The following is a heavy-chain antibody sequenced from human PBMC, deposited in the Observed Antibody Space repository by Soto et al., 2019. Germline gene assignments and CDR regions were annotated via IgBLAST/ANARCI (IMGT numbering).Heavy chain of an antibody. CDR3: AREYYYDSTGRRFDY. Sequence: TLFPPLPVSCGSLNRYHWSRIPQPPGKGLEWIGYVFYSGSTKYNPSLKSRVTISLDTSNNQFSLKLNSVTAADTAIYYCAREYYYDSTGRRFDYWGQGALVTVSS. J-gene: IGHJ4*02. CDR2: VFYSGST. D-gene: IGHD3-22*01. CDR1: CGSLNRYH. V-gene: IGHV4-59*01.